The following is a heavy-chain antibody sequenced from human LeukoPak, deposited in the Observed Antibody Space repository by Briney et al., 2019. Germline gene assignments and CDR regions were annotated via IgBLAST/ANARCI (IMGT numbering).Heavy chain of an antibody. CDR1: GYTFTSYY. J-gene: IGHJ6*02. V-gene: IGHV1-46*01. CDR3: ARLTEHNRNGGAVAGTVLGYYGMDV. Sequence: ASVKVSCKASGYTFTSYYMHWVRQAPGQGLEWMGIINPSGGSTSYAQKFQGRVTMTRDTSTSTVYMELSSLRSEDTAVYYCARLTEHNRNGGAVAGTVLGYYGMDVWGQGTTVTVSS. CDR2: INPSGGST. D-gene: IGHD6-19*01.